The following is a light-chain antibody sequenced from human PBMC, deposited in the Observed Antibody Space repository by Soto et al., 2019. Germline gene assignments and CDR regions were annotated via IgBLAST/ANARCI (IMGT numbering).Light chain of an antibody. CDR2: EAT. V-gene: IGLV2-23*01. CDR1: SNDVGSFNL. J-gene: IGLJ2*01. Sequence: QSALTQPASVSGSPGQSITISCSGTSNDVGSFNLVSWYQQHPGKVPKLMLYEATKRPSGVSTRFSGSKSVNTASMTISGRQAEDEADYYCCSYARSSTVVFGGGTKVTVL. CDR3: CSYARSSTVV.